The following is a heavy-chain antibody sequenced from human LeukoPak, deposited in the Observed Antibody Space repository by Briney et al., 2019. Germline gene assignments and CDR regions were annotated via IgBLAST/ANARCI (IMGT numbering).Heavy chain of an antibody. D-gene: IGHD3-22*01. J-gene: IGHJ4*02. CDR2: IIPIFGTA. CDR3: ARDEYYNDSSGYPGG. V-gene: IGHV1-69*01. Sequence: SVKVSCKASGGTFTIYAISWVRQAPGQGLEWMGGIIPIFGTANYAQKIQGRVTITADESTSTAYMERCSLRSEDTAVYYCARDEYYNDSSGYPGGWGQGTLVTVSS. CDR1: GGTFTIYA.